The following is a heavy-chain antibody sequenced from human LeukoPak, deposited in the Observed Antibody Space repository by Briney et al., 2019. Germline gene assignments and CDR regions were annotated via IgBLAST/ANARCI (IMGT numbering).Heavy chain of an antibody. Sequence: GGSLRLSCAASGFTFSSYAISWVRQAPGQGLEWMGRIIPIFGTANYAQKFQGRVTITTDESTSTAYMELSSLRSEDTAVYYCARGRVYYYDSSGYYVYFQHWGQGTLVTVSS. J-gene: IGHJ1*01. CDR1: GFTFSSYA. V-gene: IGHV1-69*05. D-gene: IGHD3-22*01. CDR2: IIPIFGTA. CDR3: ARGRVYYYDSSGYYVYFQH.